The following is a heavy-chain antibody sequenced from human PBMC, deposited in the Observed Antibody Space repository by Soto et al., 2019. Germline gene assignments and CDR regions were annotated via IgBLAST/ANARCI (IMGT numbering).Heavy chain of an antibody. CDR2: IYYSGIT. D-gene: IGHD2-8*02. CDR3: ARGGGVYYLAY. J-gene: IGHJ4*02. Sequence: PSETLSLTCTVSGGSISSYYWSWIRQPPGKGLEWIGYIYYSGITDYNPSLKSRVTISVDTSKSQFSLKLSSVTAADTAVYYCARGGGVYYLAYWSQGTLVTAPQ. CDR1: GGSISSYY. V-gene: IGHV4-59*01.